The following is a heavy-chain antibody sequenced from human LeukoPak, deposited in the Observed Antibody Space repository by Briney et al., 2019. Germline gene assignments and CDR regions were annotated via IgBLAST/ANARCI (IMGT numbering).Heavy chain of an antibody. D-gene: IGHD6-19*01. V-gene: IGHV3-7*01. Sequence: GGSLRLSCAASGFTFRSNWMNWVRQAPGKGLEWVAHVQPDGSAKIYADSVKGRFTISRDNAKDSAYLQMNSLRVEDTAVYYCARDFFGWSSLGHWGQGTLVTVSS. CDR1: GFTFRSNW. J-gene: IGHJ1*01. CDR3: ARDFFGWSSLGH. CDR2: VQPDGSAK.